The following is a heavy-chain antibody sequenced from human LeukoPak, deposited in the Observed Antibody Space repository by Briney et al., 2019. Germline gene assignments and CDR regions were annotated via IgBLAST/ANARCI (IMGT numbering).Heavy chain of an antibody. CDR2: ISYDGSNK. V-gene: IGHV3-30*03. J-gene: IGHJ4*02. Sequence: QAGGSLRLSCAASGFTFSSYGMHWVRQAPGKGLEWVAVISYDGSNKYYADSVKGRFTISRDNSKNTLWLQMNSLRAEDTAVYYCVGGMEGWYYFYYWGQGTLVTVSS. CDR1: GFTFSSYG. D-gene: IGHD6-19*01. CDR3: VGGMEGWYYFYY.